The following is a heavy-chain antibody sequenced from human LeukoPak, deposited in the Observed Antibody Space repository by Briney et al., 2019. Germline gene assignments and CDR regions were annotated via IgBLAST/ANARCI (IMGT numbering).Heavy chain of an antibody. CDR3: ARGGVGYCSSTSCYDYYYYYGMDV. CDR2: IIPIFGTA. CDR1: GGTFSSYA. J-gene: IGHJ6*02. D-gene: IGHD2-2*01. Sequence: GASVKVSCKASGGTFSSYAISWVRQAPGQGLEWVGGIIPIFGTANYAQKFQGRVTITADESTSTAYMELSSLRSEDTAVYYCARGGVGYCSSTSCYDYYYYYGMDVWGQGTTVTVSS. V-gene: IGHV1-69*13.